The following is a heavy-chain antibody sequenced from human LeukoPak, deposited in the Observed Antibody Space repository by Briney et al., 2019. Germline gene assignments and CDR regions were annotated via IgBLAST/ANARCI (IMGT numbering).Heavy chain of an antibody. CDR1: GFTFSIYG. CDR3: ARDKAQYYYFDF. D-gene: IGHD3-10*01. Sequence: GGSLRLSCAASGFTFSIYGMQWVRQAPGKGLEWVAVIWNDGSNAYYADSVKGRFIISRDNSKNKMYLQMNSLRIEDTAVYYCARDKAQYYYFDFWGQGTLVTVSS. V-gene: IGHV3-33*08. CDR2: IWNDGSNA. J-gene: IGHJ4*02.